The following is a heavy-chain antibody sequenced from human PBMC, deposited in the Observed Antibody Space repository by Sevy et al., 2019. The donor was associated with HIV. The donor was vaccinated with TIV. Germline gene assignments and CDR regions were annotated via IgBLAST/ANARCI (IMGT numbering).Heavy chain of an antibody. CDR2: ISGHGGST. D-gene: IGHD3-22*01. J-gene: IGHJ4*02. V-gene: IGHV3-23*01. CDR1: GVTCSSYA. Sequence: GGSLRLSCADSGVTCSSYAMSWVRQAPGKGLEWVSTISGHGGSTYYAGAVKGRFTISRDNSMKIVYLQMNSLRAEDTAGYYCAKDSGISAQIVVALRYWGQGTQVTVSS. CDR3: AKDSGISAQIVVALRY.